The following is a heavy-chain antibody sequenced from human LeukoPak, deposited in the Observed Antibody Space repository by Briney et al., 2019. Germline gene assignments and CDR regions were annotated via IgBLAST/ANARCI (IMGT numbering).Heavy chain of an antibody. Sequence: ASVKVSCKASGYTFTGYYTHWVRQAPGQGLEWMGWINPNSGGTNYAQKFQGRVTMTRDTSISTAYMELSRLRSDDTAVYYCARLREMATGHFQHWGQGTLVTVSS. D-gene: IGHD5-24*01. V-gene: IGHV1-2*02. CDR2: INPNSGGT. CDR3: ARLREMATGHFQH. J-gene: IGHJ1*01. CDR1: GYTFTGYY.